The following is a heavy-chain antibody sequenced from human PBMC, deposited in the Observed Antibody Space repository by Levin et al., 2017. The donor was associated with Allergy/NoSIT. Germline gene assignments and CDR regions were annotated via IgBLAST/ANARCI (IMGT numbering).Heavy chain of an antibody. V-gene: IGHV3-23*01. Sequence: GGSLRLSCAASGFTFSSYAMSWVRQAPGKGLEWVSAISGSGGSTYYADSVKGRFTISRDNSKNTLYLQMNSLRAEDTAVYYCAKDSIRSVGGSSWYDDPYYWGQGTLVTVSS. CDR2: ISGSGGST. CDR3: AKDSIRSVGGSSWYDDPYY. J-gene: IGHJ4*02. CDR1: GFTFSSYA. D-gene: IGHD6-13*01.